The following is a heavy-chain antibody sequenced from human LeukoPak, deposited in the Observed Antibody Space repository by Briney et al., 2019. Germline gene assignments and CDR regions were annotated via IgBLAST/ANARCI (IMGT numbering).Heavy chain of an antibody. CDR3: ARGSGDDCSGNSRFYWFDP. Sequence: SETLSLTCTVSGGSISSYYWSWIRQPAGKGLEWIGRIYTSGSTNYNPSLKSRVTMSIDTSKNQFSLKLSSVTAADTAVYYCARGSGDDCSGNSRFYWFDPWGQGTLVTVSS. D-gene: IGHD4-23*01. V-gene: IGHV4-4*07. CDR2: IYTSGST. J-gene: IGHJ5*02. CDR1: GGSISSYY.